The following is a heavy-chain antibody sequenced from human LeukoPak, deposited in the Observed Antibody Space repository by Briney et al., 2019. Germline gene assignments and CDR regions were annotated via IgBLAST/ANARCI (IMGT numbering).Heavy chain of an antibody. CDR1: GYTFTSYG. CDR2: ISAYNGKT. J-gene: IGHJ6*03. D-gene: IGHD5-24*01. CDR3: AIYRLEMATDYMDV. Sequence: ASVKVSCKASGYTFTSYGISWVRQAPGQGLEWMGWISAYNGKTNYAQKLQDRVTMTTDTSTSTAYMELRSLRSDDTAVYYCAIYRLEMATDYMDVWGKGTTVTVSS. V-gene: IGHV1-18*01.